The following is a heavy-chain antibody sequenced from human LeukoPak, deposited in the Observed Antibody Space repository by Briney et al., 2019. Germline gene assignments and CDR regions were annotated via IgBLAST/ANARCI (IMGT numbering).Heavy chain of an antibody. CDR2: VHTSGST. J-gene: IGHJ4*02. CDR3: ARGPANGASYFDY. D-gene: IGHD2-8*01. V-gene: IGHV4-61*02. Sequence: SETLSLTCTVSGGSIIRGAFYWHWIRQPAGKGLEWIGRVHTSGSTHYDPSLSSRVTISLDTSKNQCSLRLSSVTAAVTAVYYCARGPANGASYFDYWGQGSLVTVSS. CDR1: GGSIIRGAFY.